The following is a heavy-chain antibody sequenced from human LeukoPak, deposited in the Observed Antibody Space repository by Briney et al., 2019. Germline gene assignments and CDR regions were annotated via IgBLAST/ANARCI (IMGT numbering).Heavy chain of an antibody. D-gene: IGHD5-18*01. CDR2: IYYSGST. CDR1: GGSISSYY. CDR3: ARGAAGYSYG. J-gene: IGHJ4*02. Sequence: SETLSLTCTVSGGSISSYYWSWIRQPPGKGLEWIGYIYYSGSTNYNPSLKSRVTISIDTSKNQFSLRLSSVTAADTAVYYCARGAAGYSYGWGQGTLATVSS. V-gene: IGHV4-59*01.